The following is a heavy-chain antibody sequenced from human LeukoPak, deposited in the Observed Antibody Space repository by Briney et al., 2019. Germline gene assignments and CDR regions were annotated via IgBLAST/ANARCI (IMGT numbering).Heavy chain of an antibody. V-gene: IGHV3-9*03. Sequence: PGGSLRLSCAASGFTFDDYAMHWVRQAPGKGLEWVSGISWNSGSIGYADSVKGRFTISRDNAKNSLYLQMNSLRAEDMALYYCAKVGPHRYGDYAGAFDIWGQGTMVTVSS. D-gene: IGHD4-17*01. CDR2: ISWNSGSI. CDR1: GFTFDDYA. J-gene: IGHJ3*02. CDR3: AKVGPHRYGDYAGAFDI.